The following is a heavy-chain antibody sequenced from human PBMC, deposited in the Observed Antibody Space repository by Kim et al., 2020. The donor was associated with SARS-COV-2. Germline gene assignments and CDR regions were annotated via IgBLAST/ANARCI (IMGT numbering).Heavy chain of an antibody. D-gene: IGHD3-10*01. CDR3: AREVLLWFGELLPPQEYNWFDP. CDR1: GGSISSGSYY. V-gene: IGHV4-61*02. J-gene: IGHJ5*02. Sequence: SETLSLTCTVSGGSISSGSYYWSWIRQPAGKGLEWFGRIYTSGSTNYNPSLKSRVTISVDTSKNQFSLKLSSVTAADTAVYYCAREVLLWFGELLPPQEYNWFDPWGQGTLVTVSS. CDR2: IYTSGST.